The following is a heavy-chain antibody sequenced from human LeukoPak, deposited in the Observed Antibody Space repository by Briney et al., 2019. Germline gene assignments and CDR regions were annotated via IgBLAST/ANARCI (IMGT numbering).Heavy chain of an antibody. CDR2: INPNSGGT. Sequence: ASVKVSCKASGYTFTGYYMHWVRQAPGQGLEWMGWINPNSGGTNYAQKFQGRVTMTRDTSISTAYMELSRLRSDDTAVYYCARDSRWELLWGYFDYWGQGTLVTVSS. D-gene: IGHD1-26*01. CDR1: GYTFTGYY. V-gene: IGHV1-2*02. J-gene: IGHJ4*02. CDR3: ARDSRWELLWGYFDY.